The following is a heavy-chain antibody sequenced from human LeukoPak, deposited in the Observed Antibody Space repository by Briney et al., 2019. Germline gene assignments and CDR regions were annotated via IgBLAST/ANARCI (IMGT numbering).Heavy chain of an antibody. CDR2: INPNSGGT. Sequence: ASVKVSCKASGYTFTGYYMHWVRQAPGQGLEWMGWINPNSGGTNYAQKFQGRVTMTRDTSISTAYMELSRLRSDDTAVYYCARRLAWLFYFDYWGQGTLVTVSS. J-gene: IGHJ4*02. D-gene: IGHD3/OR15-3a*01. V-gene: IGHV1-2*02. CDR3: ARRLAWLFYFDY. CDR1: GYTFTGYY.